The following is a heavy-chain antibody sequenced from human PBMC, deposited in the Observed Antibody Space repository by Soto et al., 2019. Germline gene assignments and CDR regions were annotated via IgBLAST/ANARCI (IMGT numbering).Heavy chain of an antibody. Sequence: PGGSLRLSCAASGFTFSTYCMSWVRQAPGKGLEWVSNIKRNGSDKYYVDSVKGRFTISRDNAKNSLFLQMNSLRAEDTAVYYCARVGSDGCQKWFDPWGQGTLVTVSS. V-gene: IGHV3-7*01. CDR2: IKRNGSDK. CDR1: GFTFSTYC. J-gene: IGHJ5*02. CDR3: ARVGSDGCQKWFDP. D-gene: IGHD6-6*01.